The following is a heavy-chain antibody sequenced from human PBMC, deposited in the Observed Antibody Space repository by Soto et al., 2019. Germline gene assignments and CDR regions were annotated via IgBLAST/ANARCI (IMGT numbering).Heavy chain of an antibody. J-gene: IGHJ4*02. Sequence: GGSLRLSCAASGFTFSSYAMHWVRQAPGKGLEWVAVISYDGSNKYYADSVKGRFTISRDNSKNTLYLQMNSLRAEDTAVYYCARELSHSGSYHYYFDYWGQGTLVTVSS. CDR2: ISYDGSNK. CDR3: ARELSHSGSYHYYFDY. V-gene: IGHV3-30-3*01. CDR1: GFTFSSYA. D-gene: IGHD1-26*01.